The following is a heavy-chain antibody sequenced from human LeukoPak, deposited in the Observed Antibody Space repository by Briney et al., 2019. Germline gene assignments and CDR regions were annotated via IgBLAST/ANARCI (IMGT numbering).Heavy chain of an antibody. CDR1: GGSISSGGYS. Sequence: SETLSLTCAVSGGSISSGGYSWSWIRQPPGKGLEWIGYIYHSGSTYYNPSLKSRVTISVDRSKNQFSLKLSSVTAADTAVYYCARASSSSGLIGTFWGQGTLVTVSS. V-gene: IGHV4-30-2*01. CDR2: IYHSGST. D-gene: IGHD6-6*01. CDR3: ARASSSSGLIGTF. J-gene: IGHJ4*02.